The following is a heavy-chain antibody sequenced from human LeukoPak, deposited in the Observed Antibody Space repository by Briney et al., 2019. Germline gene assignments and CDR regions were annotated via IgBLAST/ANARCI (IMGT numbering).Heavy chain of an antibody. CDR2: IGGSGGDK. CDR1: GFTFSDYY. J-gene: IGHJ3*02. V-gene: IGHV3-11*04. D-gene: IGHD2-21*02. Sequence: GGSLRLSCAASGFTFSDYYMSWIRQSPGKGLEWLSHIGGSGGDKNYADSVKGRFTISRDNAENSLYLQMNSLRAEDTAVYYCAKDCGGDCHGAFDIWGQGTMVTVSS. CDR3: AKDCGGDCHGAFDI.